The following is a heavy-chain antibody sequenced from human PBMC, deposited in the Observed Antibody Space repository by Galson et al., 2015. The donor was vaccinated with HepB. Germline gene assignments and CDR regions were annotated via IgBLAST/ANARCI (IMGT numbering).Heavy chain of an antibody. Sequence: SLRLSCAASGFTFSGSAIHWVRQTPGKGLEWVGRVGSKANNYATAYVESVQDRFTISRDESKNTAILQMNTQRTAATAGYDCVRLGDLSGCRSAWGQGTLGTGSS. CDR3: VRLGDLSGCRSA. CDR1: GFTFSGSA. D-gene: IGHD1-26*01. CDR2: VGSKANNYAT. V-gene: IGHV3-73*01. J-gene: IGHJ5*02.